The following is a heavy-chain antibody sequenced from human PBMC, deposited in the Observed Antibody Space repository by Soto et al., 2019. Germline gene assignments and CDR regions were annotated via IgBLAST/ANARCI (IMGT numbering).Heavy chain of an antibody. CDR2: INSAHGKT. CDR1: GYTLADYA. Sequence: ASVKVSCKASGYTLADYAVHWVRQAPGQSLEWMGWINSAHGKTKYSQKFQARVTITRDASATTDYLELSSLRSEDTAVYYCARLVAPGQFDYWGQGTRVTVSS. J-gene: IGHJ4*02. CDR3: ARLVAPGQFDY. V-gene: IGHV1-3*04. D-gene: IGHD5-12*01.